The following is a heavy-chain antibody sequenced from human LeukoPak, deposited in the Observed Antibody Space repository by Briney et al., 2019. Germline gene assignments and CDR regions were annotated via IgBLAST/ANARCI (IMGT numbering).Heavy chain of an antibody. V-gene: IGHV3-30*18. D-gene: IGHD3-9*01. Sequence: GGSLRLSCAASGFTFSRYGMHWVRQAPGKGLEWVAVISSDGSNKYYVDSVKGRFTISKDNSKNTLYLQMNSLRAEDTAVYYCAKDRDILTGYLDYWGQGTLVTVSS. CDR1: GFTFSRYG. CDR2: ISSDGSNK. J-gene: IGHJ4*02. CDR3: AKDRDILTGYLDY.